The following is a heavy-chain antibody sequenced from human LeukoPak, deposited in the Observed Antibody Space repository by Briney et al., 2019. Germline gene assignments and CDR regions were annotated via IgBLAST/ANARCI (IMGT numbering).Heavy chain of an antibody. D-gene: IGHD3-10*01. J-gene: IGHJ4*02. V-gene: IGHV3-64D*06. Sequence: GGSLRLSCSPSGFTFSRYAMHWVRQAPGKGLEYVSAISSNGGSTYYADSVKGRFTISRDNSKNTLYLQMSSLRAGDTAVYYCVKDGSGSYYTYYFDYWGQGTLVTVSS. CDR3: VKDGSGSYYTYYFDY. CDR2: ISSNGGST. CDR1: GFTFSRYA.